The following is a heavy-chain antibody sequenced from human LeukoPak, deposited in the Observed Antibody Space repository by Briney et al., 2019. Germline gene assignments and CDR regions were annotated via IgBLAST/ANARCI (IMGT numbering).Heavy chain of an antibody. V-gene: IGHV3-7*01. D-gene: IGHD6-13*01. Sequence: PGGSLRLSCAASGFTFISHWMTWVRQAPGKGLEWVANINQDGSERYYVDSVKGRFTISRDNAKNSLYLQMNSLRAEDTAVYYCARDSEYSSSFAFDIWGQGTMVTVSS. CDR3: ARDSEYSSSFAFDI. CDR1: GFTFISHW. J-gene: IGHJ3*02. CDR2: INQDGSER.